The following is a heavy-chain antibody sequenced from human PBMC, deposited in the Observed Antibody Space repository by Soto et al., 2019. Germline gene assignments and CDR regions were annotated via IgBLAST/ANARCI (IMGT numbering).Heavy chain of an antibody. CDR2: IYYSGST. J-gene: IGHJ5*02. CDR1: GGSISSYY. Sequence: SETLSLTCTVSGGSISSYYWSWIRQPPGKGLEWIGYIYYSGSTNYNPSLKSRVTISVDTSKNQFSLKLSSVTAADTAVYYCARWSGLTPPLSWFDPWGQGTLVTVSS. V-gene: IGHV4-59*01. CDR3: ARWSGLTPPLSWFDP. D-gene: IGHD2-21*02.